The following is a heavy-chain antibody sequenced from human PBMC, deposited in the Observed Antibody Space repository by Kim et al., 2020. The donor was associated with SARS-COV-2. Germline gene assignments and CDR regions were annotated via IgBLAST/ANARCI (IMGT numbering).Heavy chain of an antibody. J-gene: IGHJ5*02. D-gene: IGHD3-10*01. Sequence: SETLSLTCAVYGGSFSGYYWSWIRQPPGKGLEWIGEINHSGSTNYNPSLKSRVTISVDTSKNQFSLKLSSVTAADTAVYYCARGRGVLLWFGELSGGFDPWGQGTPVTVSS. CDR1: GGSFSGYY. CDR2: INHSGST. CDR3: ARGRGVLLWFGELSGGFDP. V-gene: IGHV4-34*01.